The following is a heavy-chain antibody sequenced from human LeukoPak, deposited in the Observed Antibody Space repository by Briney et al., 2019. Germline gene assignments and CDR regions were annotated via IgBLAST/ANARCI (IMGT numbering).Heavy chain of an antibody. CDR3: AREFRYCSSTSCYFHYYYMDV. D-gene: IGHD2-2*01. V-gene: IGHV4-34*01. J-gene: IGHJ6*03. Sequence: SETLSLTCAVYGGSFSGYYWSWIRQPPGKGLEWIGEINHSGSTNYNPSLKSRVTISVDTSKNQFSLKLSSVTAAETAVYYCAREFRYCSSTSCYFHYYYMDVWGKGTTVTVSS. CDR2: INHSGST. CDR1: GGSFSGYY.